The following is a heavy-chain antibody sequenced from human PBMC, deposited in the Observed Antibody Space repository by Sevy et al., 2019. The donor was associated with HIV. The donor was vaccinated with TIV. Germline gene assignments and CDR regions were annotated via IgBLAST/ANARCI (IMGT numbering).Heavy chain of an antibody. CDR2: INPTGGYT. J-gene: IGHJ4*02. CDR3: AGDLSGGGYCYVFDS. Sequence: ASVKVSCKASGYTFTNFYLHWVRQAPGQGLEWMGLINPTGGYTTYAQKFQDRVTITRDTSTKTVYMQLSSLRSEDTAMYYCAGDLSGGGYCYVFDSWGQGTLVTVSS. CDR1: GYTFTNFY. V-gene: IGHV1-46*01. D-gene: IGHD2-21*02.